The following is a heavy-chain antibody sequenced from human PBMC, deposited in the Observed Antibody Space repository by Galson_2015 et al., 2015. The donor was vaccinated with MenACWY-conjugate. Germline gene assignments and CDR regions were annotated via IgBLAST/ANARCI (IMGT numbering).Heavy chain of an antibody. CDR1: GFAFRQYA. CDR2: ISDSGAAT. Sequence: SLRLSCAVSGFAFRQYAMNWVRQAPGTGLEWVAIISDSGAATHYIDSVKGWFTISRDNSKNTLYLQMSRLRAEDTALYYCAKDVYMDVWGKGTTVSASS. J-gene: IGHJ6*03. V-gene: IGHV3-23*01. CDR3: AKDVYMDV.